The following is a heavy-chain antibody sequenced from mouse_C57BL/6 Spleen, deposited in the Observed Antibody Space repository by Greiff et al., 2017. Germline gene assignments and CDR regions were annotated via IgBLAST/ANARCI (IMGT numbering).Heavy chain of an antibody. Sequence: QVQLQQSGAELVKPGASVKMSCKASGYTFTTYPIEWMKQNHGKSLEWIGNFHPYNDDTKYNEKFKGKATLTVEKSSSTVYLELSRLTSDDSAVYYCARAKEGYGNYWYFDVWGTGTTVTVSS. D-gene: IGHD2-1*01. V-gene: IGHV1-47*01. CDR1: GYTFTTYP. CDR2: FHPYNDDT. J-gene: IGHJ1*03. CDR3: ARAKEGYGNYWYFDV.